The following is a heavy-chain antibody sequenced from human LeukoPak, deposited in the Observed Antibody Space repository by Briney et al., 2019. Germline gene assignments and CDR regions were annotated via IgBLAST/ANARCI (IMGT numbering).Heavy chain of an antibody. Sequence: GGSLRLSCAASGFTFSSYAMHWVRQAPGKGLEWVAVISYDGSNKYYADSVKGRFTISRDNSKNTLYLQMNSLRAEDTAVYYCARDGSGTYSFDYWGQGTLVTVSS. CDR2: ISYDGSNK. D-gene: IGHD1-26*01. V-gene: IGHV3-30*04. CDR3: ARDGSGTYSFDY. CDR1: GFTFSSYA. J-gene: IGHJ4*02.